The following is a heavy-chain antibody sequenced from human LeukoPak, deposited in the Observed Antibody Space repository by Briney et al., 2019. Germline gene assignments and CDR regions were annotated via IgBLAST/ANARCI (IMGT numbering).Heavy chain of an antibody. CDR3: ATDLWNDPRVDY. CDR2: FDPEDGET. J-gene: IGHJ4*02. Sequence: ASVKVSCKASGYTFTSYDINWVRQATGQGLEWMGGFDPEDGETIYAQKFQGRVTMTEDTSTDTAYMELSSLGSDDTAVYYCATDLWNDPRVDYWGQGTLVTVSS. CDR1: GYTFTSYD. D-gene: IGHD1-1*01. V-gene: IGHV1-24*01.